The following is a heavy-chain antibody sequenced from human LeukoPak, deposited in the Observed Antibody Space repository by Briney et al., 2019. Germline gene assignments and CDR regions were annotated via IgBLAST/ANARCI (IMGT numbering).Heavy chain of an antibody. J-gene: IGHJ4*02. CDR1: GYTFTSYD. Sequence: ASVKVSCKASGYTFTSYDINWVRQATGQGLGWMGWMNPNSGNTGYAQKFQGRVTMTRNTSISTAYMELSSLRSEDTAVYYCAREGPARDSSGYSYWGQGTLVTVSS. CDR2: MNPNSGNT. CDR3: AREGPARDSSGYSY. D-gene: IGHD3-22*01. V-gene: IGHV1-8*01.